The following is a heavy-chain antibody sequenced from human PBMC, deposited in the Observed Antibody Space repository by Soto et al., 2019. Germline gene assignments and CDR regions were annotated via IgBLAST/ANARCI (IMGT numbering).Heavy chain of an antibody. CDR3: ARERSVGYCITTTCPKPFYYYAMDV. Sequence: QVPLVQSGAEVKKPGSSLKVSFKASGGTFTNYAFSWVRQAPGQGLEWMGGIIPVFGTPDYAQKFQGRVTITADESTRTASMELSSLRSDDTAVYYCARERSVGYCITTTCPKPFYYYAMDVWGQGTTVTVSS. D-gene: IGHD2-2*01. CDR2: IIPVFGTP. CDR1: GGTFTNYA. J-gene: IGHJ6*02. V-gene: IGHV1-69*12.